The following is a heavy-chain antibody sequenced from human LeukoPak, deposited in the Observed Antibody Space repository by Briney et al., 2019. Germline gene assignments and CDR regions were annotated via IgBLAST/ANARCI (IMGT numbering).Heavy chain of an antibody. J-gene: IGHJ4*02. CDR2: ISGSVGRT. D-gene: IGHD2-2*02. CDR1: GFTFSSYA. CDR3: GREYCTSSTRCYTILDF. Sequence: GGSLRLSCAASGFTFSSYAMSWVRQAPGKGLEWVSAISGSVGRTYYADSVKGRFTISRDNSKNVLNLLMSSLRVEDTAIYYCGREYCTSSTRCYTILDFWGQGTLVTVSS. V-gene: IGHV3-23*01.